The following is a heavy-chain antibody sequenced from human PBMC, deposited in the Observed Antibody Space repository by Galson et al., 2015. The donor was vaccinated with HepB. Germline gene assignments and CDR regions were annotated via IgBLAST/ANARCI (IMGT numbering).Heavy chain of an antibody. D-gene: IGHD3-10*01. CDR2: ISSGGSSI. CDR3: ARAKGRKYYYANTLYAMDV. V-gene: IGHV3-48*02. Sequence: SLRLSCAASGFTFSSYSMNWVRQAPGKGLEWVSYISSGGSSIYNADSVKGRFTISRDNAKNSLYLQMNSLRDEDTAVYYCARAKGRKYYYANTLYAMDVWGQGTTVTVSS. J-gene: IGHJ6*02. CDR1: GFTFSSYS.